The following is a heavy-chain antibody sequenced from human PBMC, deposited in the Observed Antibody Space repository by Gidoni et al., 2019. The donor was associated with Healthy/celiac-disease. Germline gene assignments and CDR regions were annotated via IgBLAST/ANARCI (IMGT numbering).Heavy chain of an antibody. Sequence: DVQLLESGGGLVQPGGSLRLSCPASGFTFSTYAMSWVRQAPGKGLEWVSSISGSGGSTYYADSVKGRFTISRDNSKNTLALQMNSLRAEDTAVYYCAKDGRSGYSHRPYYFDYWGQGTLVTVSS. J-gene: IGHJ4*02. V-gene: IGHV3-23*01. CDR3: AKDGRSGYSHRPYYFDY. CDR2: ISGSGGST. CDR1: GFTFSTYA. D-gene: IGHD3-3*01.